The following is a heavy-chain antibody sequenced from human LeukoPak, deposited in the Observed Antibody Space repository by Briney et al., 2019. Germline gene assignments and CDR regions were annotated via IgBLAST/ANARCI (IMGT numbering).Heavy chain of an antibody. V-gene: IGHV4-59*01. CDR1: GDSISSYY. CDR3: ARAKKAVAGFFDY. D-gene: IGHD6-19*01. Sequence: SETLSLICTVSGDSISSYYWSWIRQPPGKGLEWIGYIYYSGSTNYNPSLKSRVTISVDTSKNQLSLQLSSVTAADTAVYYCARAKKAVAGFFDYWGQGTLVTVSS. CDR2: IYYSGST. J-gene: IGHJ4*02.